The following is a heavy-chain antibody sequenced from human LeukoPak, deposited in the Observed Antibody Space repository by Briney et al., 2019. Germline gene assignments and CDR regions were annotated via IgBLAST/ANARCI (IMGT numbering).Heavy chain of an antibody. D-gene: IGHD1-1*01. Sequence: WGSLRLSCTASGFTSSHYWMSWVSQAPGKGLEWVATTKPDGTYNAYVDSVKGRFTISRDNAKTSLYLQMRSLRAEDTAVYYCANEMNWSFGYWGQGTLVTVSS. J-gene: IGHJ4*02. CDR1: GFTSSHYW. V-gene: IGHV3-7*02. CDR3: ANEMNWSFGY. CDR2: TKPDGTYN.